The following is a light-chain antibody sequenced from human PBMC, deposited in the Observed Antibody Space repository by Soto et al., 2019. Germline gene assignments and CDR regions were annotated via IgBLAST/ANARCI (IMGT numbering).Light chain of an antibody. CDR2: GNS. CDR1: SSNIGAGYD. CDR3: QSYASGLSGSYV. V-gene: IGLV1-40*01. J-gene: IGLJ1*01. Sequence: QSVLTQPPSVSGAPGQRVTISCTGSSSNIGAGYDVHWYQQLPGTAPKLLIYGNSNRPSGVPDRFSGSKSGTSASLAITGLEAEDEADYYCQSYASGLSGSYVFGTGTKLTVL.